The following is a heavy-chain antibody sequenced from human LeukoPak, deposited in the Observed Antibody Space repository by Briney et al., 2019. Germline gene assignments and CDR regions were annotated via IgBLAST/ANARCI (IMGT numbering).Heavy chain of an antibody. CDR3: ASAIAARHYYYYMDV. J-gene: IGHJ6*03. D-gene: IGHD6-6*01. CDR1: GGSISSYY. V-gene: IGHV4-59*12. Sequence: PSETLSLTCTVSGGSISSYYWSWIRQPPGKGLEWIGYIYYSGSTNYNPSLKSRVTISVDTSKNQFSLKLSSVTAADTAVYYCASAIAARHYYYYMDVWGKGTTVTVSS. CDR2: IYYSGST.